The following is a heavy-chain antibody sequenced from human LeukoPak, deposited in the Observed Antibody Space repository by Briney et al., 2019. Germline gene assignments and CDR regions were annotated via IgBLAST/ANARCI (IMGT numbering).Heavy chain of an antibody. CDR1: GFTFGHYG. Sequence: PGRSLRLSCAASGFTFGHYGMAWASQAPGKGLEWVPAIRGNAAQKFYADSARGLFTIVRDDSNNPLYLEMNSLRVEDSAVYDCPKRLPYSVYCSGDCPYYIEYWGQGAHVTVSS. D-gene: IGHD2-21*02. J-gene: IGHJ4*02. CDR2: IRGNAAQK. CDR3: PKRLPYSVYCSGDCPYYIEY. V-gene: IGHV3-23*01.